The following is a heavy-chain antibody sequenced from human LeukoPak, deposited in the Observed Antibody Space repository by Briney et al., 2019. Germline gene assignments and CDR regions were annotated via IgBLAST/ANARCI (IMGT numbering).Heavy chain of an antibody. CDR2: IYHSGST. J-gene: IGHJ3*02. CDR1: GYSISSGYY. CDR3: ARKYCSSTSCYFPAFDI. D-gene: IGHD2-2*01. Sequence: PETLSLTCAVSGYSISSGYYWGWIRQPPGKGLEWIGSIYHSGSTYYNPSLKSRVTISVDTSKNQFSPKLSSVTAADTAVYYCARKYCSSTSCYFPAFDIWGQGTMVTVSS. V-gene: IGHV4-38-2*01.